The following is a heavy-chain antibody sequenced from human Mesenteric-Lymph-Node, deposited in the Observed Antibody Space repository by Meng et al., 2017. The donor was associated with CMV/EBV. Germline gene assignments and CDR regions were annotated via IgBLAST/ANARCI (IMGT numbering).Heavy chain of an antibody. CDR3: ARGSYYGAYYYYGMDV. D-gene: IGHD1-26*01. J-gene: IGHJ6*02. Sequence: GGSLRLSCAASGFTLSFYWMHWVRQAPGKGLEWVSGISWNSGSIGYADSVKGRFTISRDNAKNSLYLQMNSLRAEDTAVYYCARGSYYGAYYYYGMDVWGQGTTVTVSS. CDR2: ISWNSGSI. V-gene: IGHV3-20*04. CDR1: GFTLSFYW.